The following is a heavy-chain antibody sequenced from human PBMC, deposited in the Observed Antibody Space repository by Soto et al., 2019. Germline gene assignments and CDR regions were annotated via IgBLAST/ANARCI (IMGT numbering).Heavy chain of an antibody. CDR2: IYYSGST. CDR1: GGSISSGGYY. Sequence: PSETLSLTCTVSGGSISSGGYYWSWIRQHPWKGLEWIGYIYYSGSTYYNPSLKSRVTISVDTSKNQFSLKLSSVTAADTAVYYCAREVSSGYGGDWFDPWGQGXLVTVSS. J-gene: IGHJ5*02. D-gene: IGHD5-12*01. V-gene: IGHV4-31*03. CDR3: AREVSSGYGGDWFDP.